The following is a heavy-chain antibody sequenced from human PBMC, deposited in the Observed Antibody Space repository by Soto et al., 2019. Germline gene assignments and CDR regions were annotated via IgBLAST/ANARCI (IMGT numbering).Heavy chain of an antibody. CDR1: GFTFSSYA. CDR3: AKLRWGSDNWFDP. D-gene: IGHD3-10*01. J-gene: IGHJ5*02. Sequence: EVQLLESGGGLVQPGGSLRLSCAASGFTFSSYAMSWVRQTPGKGLEWVSAISGSGDSTYYAASVKGRFTISRDNSKNTLYLQMNSLRAEDTAVYYCAKLRWGSDNWFDPWGQGTLVTVSS. CDR2: ISGSGDST. V-gene: IGHV3-23*01.